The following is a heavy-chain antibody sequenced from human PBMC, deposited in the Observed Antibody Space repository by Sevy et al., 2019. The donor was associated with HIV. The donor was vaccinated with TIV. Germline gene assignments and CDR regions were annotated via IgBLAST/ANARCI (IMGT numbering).Heavy chain of an antibody. CDR3: AGGSITLFDY. Sequence: GGSLRLSCAASGFTFSTYWMIWVRQAPGKGLEWVASIKQDGSEKFYVDSVRGRFAISRDNAKNSLYLQMNSLRAEDTAVYYCAGGSITLFDYWGQGTLVTVSS. V-gene: IGHV3-7*01. D-gene: IGHD3-3*01. CDR2: IKQDGSEK. J-gene: IGHJ4*02. CDR1: GFTFSTYW.